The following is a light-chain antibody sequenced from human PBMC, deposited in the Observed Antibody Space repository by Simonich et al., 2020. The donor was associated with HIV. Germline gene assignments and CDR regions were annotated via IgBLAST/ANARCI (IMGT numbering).Light chain of an antibody. CDR1: SSDVGGYNY. CDR2: DVS. Sequence: QSALTQPRSVSGSPGQSVTISCTGTSSDVGGYNYVSWYQQHPGRAPKLMIYDVSKRPSGFPHRFSGSKSGNTASLTISGLQAEDEADYYCCSYAGSYTFDVLFGGGTTLTVL. V-gene: IGLV2-11*01. CDR3: CSYAGSYTFDVL. J-gene: IGLJ2*01.